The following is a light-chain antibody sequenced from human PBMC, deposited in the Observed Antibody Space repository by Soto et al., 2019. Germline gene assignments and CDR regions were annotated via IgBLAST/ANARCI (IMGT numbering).Light chain of an antibody. J-gene: IGLJ2*01. CDR1: SGNIVSNY. CDR2: EVD. CDR3: QSYDADILI. V-gene: IGLV6-57*01. Sequence: NFMLTQPHSVSGSPGKTVTISCTRSSGNIVSNYVQWYQQRPGSSPTTVIFEVDDRPSGVPDRFSASLDTSTNSASLTISGLKPEDEADYYCQSYDADILIFGGGTKLTVL.